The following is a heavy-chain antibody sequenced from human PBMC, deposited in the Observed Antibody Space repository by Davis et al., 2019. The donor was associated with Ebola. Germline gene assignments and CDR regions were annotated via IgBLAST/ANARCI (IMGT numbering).Heavy chain of an antibody. CDR3: AYTSLAVATNRYYYFGMDV. CDR2: FYYSGNS. CDR1: GVSVFSSSDY. J-gene: IGHJ6*02. D-gene: IGHD5-12*01. V-gene: IGHV4-39*07. Sequence: MPSETLSLTCKVSGVSVFSSSDYWGWIRQPPGKGLEWIGTFYYSGNSYYSPSLKSRVAISVDTSKNQFSLKLTSVTTADTAVYYCAYTSLAVATNRYYYFGMDVWGQGTAVTVPS.